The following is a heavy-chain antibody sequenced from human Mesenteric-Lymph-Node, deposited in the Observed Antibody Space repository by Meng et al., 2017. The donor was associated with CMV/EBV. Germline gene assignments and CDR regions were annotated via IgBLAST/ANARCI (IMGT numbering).Heavy chain of an antibody. CDR2: ISAYNGDT. D-gene: IGHD2-2*02. J-gene: IGHJ6*02. Sequence: ASVKVSCKASGHTFISYGIIWARQAPGQGLEWMGWISAYNGDTKYAQKFQGRVTMTTDTSTSTAYMELRSLRSDDTAFYYCARDRVPCRSSSCFTSYYYLNYGMDVWGQGTTVTVSS. V-gene: IGHV1-18*01. CDR1: GHTFISYG. CDR3: ARDRVPCRSSSCFTSYYYLNYGMDV.